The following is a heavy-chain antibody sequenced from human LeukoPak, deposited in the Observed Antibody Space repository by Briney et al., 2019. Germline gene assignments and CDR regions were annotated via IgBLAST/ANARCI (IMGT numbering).Heavy chain of an antibody. CDR3: ARQKVAATRLNWFDP. CDR2: IYPSDSDI. Sequence: GESLKISCKGSGYTFNIYWIGWVRQMPGKGLEWMGIIYPSDSDIRYSPSFQGQVTISADKSISTAYLQWSSLKASDTAMYYCARQKVAATRLNWFDPWGQGTLVTVSS. V-gene: IGHV5-51*01. J-gene: IGHJ5*02. D-gene: IGHD2-15*01. CDR1: GYTFNIYW.